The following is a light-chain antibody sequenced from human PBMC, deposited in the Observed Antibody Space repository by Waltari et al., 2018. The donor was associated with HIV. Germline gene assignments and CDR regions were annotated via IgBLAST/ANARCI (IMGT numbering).Light chain of an antibody. CDR3: QQYNNWPPYS. J-gene: IGKJ2*03. CDR1: QGISSY. V-gene: IGKV1-9*01. Sequence: DSQLTQSPSFLSASVGDRVTITCRASQGISSYLAWYQQKPGKAPKLLIYTASILQSGVPSRFSGSGSGTEFTLTISSLQPEDFAVYYCQQYNNWPPYSFGPGTKVEIK. CDR2: TAS.